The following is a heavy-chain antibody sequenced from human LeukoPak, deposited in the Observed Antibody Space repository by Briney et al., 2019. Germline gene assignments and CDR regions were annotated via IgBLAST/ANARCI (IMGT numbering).Heavy chain of an antibody. Sequence: GGSLRLSCAASGFTFSNYAMSWVRQAPGKGLEWVSVISGSGGTTFYADSVKGRFTISRDHSKSTLYLQMNSLRAEDTAIYYCASLGGMDVWGQGTTVTVSS. J-gene: IGHJ6*02. CDR1: GFTFSNYA. CDR3: ASLGGMDV. CDR2: ISGSGGTT. V-gene: IGHV3-23*01.